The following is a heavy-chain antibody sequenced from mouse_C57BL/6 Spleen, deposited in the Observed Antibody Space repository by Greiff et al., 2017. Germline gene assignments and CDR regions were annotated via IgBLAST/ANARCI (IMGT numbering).Heavy chain of an antibody. V-gene: IGHV1-81*01. CDR1: GYTFTSYG. CDR3: ARYGSSPWFAY. Sequence: VKLQQSGAELARPGASVKLSCKASGYTFTSYGISWVKQRTGQGLEWIGEIYPRSGNTYYNEKFKGKATLTADKSSSTAYMELRSLTSEDSAVYFCARYGSSPWFAYWGQGTLVTVSA. J-gene: IGHJ3*01. D-gene: IGHD1-1*01. CDR2: IYPRSGNT.